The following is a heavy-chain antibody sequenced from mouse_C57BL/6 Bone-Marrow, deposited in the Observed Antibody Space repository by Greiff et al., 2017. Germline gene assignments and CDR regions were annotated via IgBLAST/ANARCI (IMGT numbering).Heavy chain of an antibody. CDR3: ARSLITTVVSFDY. Sequence: DVKLVESGGGLVQPGGSLSLSCAASGFTFTDYYMSWVRQPPGKALEWLGFIRNKANGYTTEYSASVKGRFTISRDNSQSFLYLQMNALRAEDSATYYCARSLITTVVSFDYWGQGTTLTVSS. V-gene: IGHV7-3*01. J-gene: IGHJ2*01. D-gene: IGHD1-1*01. CDR2: IRNKANGYTT. CDR1: GFTFTDYY.